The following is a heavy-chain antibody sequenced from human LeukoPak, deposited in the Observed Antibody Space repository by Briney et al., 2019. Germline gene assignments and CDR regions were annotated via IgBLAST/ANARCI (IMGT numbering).Heavy chain of an antibody. D-gene: IGHD6-13*01. Sequence: GGSLRLSCAASGFTFSSYEMNWVRQAPGKGLEWVSYISSSGSTIYYADSVKGRFTISRDNAKNSLYLQMNSLRAEDTAVYYCAREFLAAAGTWGQGTLVTVSS. CDR1: GFTFSSYE. CDR2: ISSSGSTI. V-gene: IGHV3-48*03. CDR3: AREFLAAAGT. J-gene: IGHJ4*02.